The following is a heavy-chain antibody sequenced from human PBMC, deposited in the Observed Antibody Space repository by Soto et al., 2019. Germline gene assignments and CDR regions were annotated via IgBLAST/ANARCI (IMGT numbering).Heavy chain of an antibody. J-gene: IGHJ5*02. CDR1: GFKFRNYA. Sequence: SLRLSCAASGFKFRNYAIHWVRQAPGKGLEWLAVIWFDGSKKYYADSVKGRFTISRDNSKNTVYLDMNSLTADDSGVFYCARAHTMMILDRFDPWGQGXLVTVYS. CDR3: ARAHTMMILDRFDP. CDR2: IWFDGSKK. V-gene: IGHV3-33*01. D-gene: IGHD3-22*01.